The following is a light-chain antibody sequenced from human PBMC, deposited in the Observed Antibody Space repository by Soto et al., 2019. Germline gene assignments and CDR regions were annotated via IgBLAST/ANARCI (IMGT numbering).Light chain of an antibody. CDR2: GAS. Sequence: EMVMTQSPATLSVSPGERATLSCRASQSGSSNLAWYQQKPGQAPRLLIYGASTRATGIPGRFSGSGSGTEFTLTITSLQSEDFAVYYCQQYNNWPPGTFGPGTKVDIK. CDR1: QSGSSN. V-gene: IGKV3-15*01. J-gene: IGKJ3*01. CDR3: QQYNNWPPGT.